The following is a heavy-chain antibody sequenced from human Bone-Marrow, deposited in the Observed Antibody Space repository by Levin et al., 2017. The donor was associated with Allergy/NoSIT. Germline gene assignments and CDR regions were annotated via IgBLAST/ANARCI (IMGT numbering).Heavy chain of an antibody. J-gene: IGHJ4*02. Sequence: GGSLRLSCAASGFTFSSYSMNWVRQAPGKGLEWVSSISSSSSYIYYADSVKGRFTISRDNAKNSLYLQMNSLRAEDTAVYYCARDANYYDSSGYPRAFDYWGQGTLVTVSS. D-gene: IGHD3-22*01. CDR1: GFTFSSYS. CDR3: ARDANYYDSSGYPRAFDY. V-gene: IGHV3-21*01. CDR2: ISSSSSYI.